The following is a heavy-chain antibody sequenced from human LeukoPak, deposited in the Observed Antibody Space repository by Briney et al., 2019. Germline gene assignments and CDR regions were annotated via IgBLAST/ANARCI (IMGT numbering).Heavy chain of an antibody. V-gene: IGHV3-30-3*01. Sequence: PGGSLRLSCAASGFTFSSYAMHWVRQAPGKGLEWVAVISYDGSNKYYADSVKGRFTISRDNSKNTLYLQMNSLRAEDTAVYYCALTGRTSRDYSSPPSWGQGTLVTVSS. D-gene: IGHD4-17*01. CDR2: ISYDGSNK. J-gene: IGHJ4*02. CDR3: ALTGRTSRDYSSPPS. CDR1: GFTFSSYA.